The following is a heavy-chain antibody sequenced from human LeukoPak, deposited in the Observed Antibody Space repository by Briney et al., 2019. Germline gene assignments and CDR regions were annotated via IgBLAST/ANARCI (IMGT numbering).Heavy chain of an antibody. Sequence: PGGSLRLSCAASGFTFSDYYMSWIRQAPGKGLEWVANIKQDGSEKYYVDSVKGRFTISRDNAKNSLYLQMNSLRAEDTAVYYCARDKRIVVVPAAMPDNWFDPWGQGTLVTVSS. J-gene: IGHJ5*02. D-gene: IGHD2-2*01. CDR3: ARDKRIVVVPAAMPDNWFDP. CDR1: GFTFSDYY. CDR2: IKQDGSEK. V-gene: IGHV3-7*01.